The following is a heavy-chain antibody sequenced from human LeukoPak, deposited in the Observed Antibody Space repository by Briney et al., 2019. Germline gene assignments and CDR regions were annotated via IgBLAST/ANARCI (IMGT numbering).Heavy chain of an antibody. Sequence: GASVKVSCKASGYTFTSYDINWVRQATGQGLEWMGWMNPNSGNTGYAQKFQGRVTMTRNTSISTAYMELSSLRSEDTAVYYCARSQRAAAGYYFDYWGQGTLVTVYS. CDR3: ARSQRAAAGYYFDY. D-gene: IGHD6-13*01. V-gene: IGHV1-8*01. CDR2: MNPNSGNT. CDR1: GYTFTSYD. J-gene: IGHJ4*02.